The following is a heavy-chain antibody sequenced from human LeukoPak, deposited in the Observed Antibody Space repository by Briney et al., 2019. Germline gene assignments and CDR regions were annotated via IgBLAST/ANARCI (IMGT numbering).Heavy chain of an antibody. CDR3: AAVSVDYGDSSFDF. D-gene: IGHD4-17*01. J-gene: IGHJ4*02. Sequence: PGGSLRLSCAASGFTFSNAWMSWVRQAPGKGLEWVGRIKSKTDGGTTDYAEPVKGRFTISRDDSIKTLYLQMNSLKTEDTALYYCAAVSVDYGDSSFDFWGQGTLVTVSS. CDR1: GFTFSNAW. CDR2: IKSKTDGGTT. V-gene: IGHV3-15*01.